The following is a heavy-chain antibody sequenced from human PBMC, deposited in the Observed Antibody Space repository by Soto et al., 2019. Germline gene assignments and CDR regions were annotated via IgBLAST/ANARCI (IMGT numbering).Heavy chain of an antibody. CDR3: AIPMGGLRGWFDH. Sequence: GXSVEVSCKASVYTFTSYGISWVRQAPGQGLEWMGWISAYNGNTNYAQKLQGRVTMTTDTSTSTAYMELRSLRSDDTAVYYCAIPMGGLRGWFDHWGQGTLVTVSS. CDR1: VYTFTSYG. V-gene: IGHV1-18*04. CDR2: ISAYNGNT. D-gene: IGHD3-16*01. J-gene: IGHJ5*02.